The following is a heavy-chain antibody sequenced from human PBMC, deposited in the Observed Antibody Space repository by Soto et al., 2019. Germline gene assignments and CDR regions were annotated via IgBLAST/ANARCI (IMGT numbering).Heavy chain of an antibody. D-gene: IGHD6-13*01. J-gene: IGHJ5*02. CDR2: ISHDGSVT. CDR1: GFTFSTSG. V-gene: IGHV3-30*18. CDR3: AKDWGSSGWYNWFDP. Sequence: QVQMVESGGGVVQPGTSLRLSCATSGFTFSTSGMHWVRQAPGKGLEWVAMISHDGSVTYYTDSVQGRFTISRDNPKYTLYLQMNSLRDEDTAIYYCAKDWGSSGWYNWFDPWGQGTRVTVS.